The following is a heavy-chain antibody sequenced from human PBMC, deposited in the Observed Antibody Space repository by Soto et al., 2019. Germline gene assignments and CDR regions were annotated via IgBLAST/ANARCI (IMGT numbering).Heavy chain of an antibody. V-gene: IGHV4-34*01. CDR1: GGSFSGYY. D-gene: IGHD3-10*01. J-gene: IGHJ6*03. CDR3: ARAVITMVRRVIIQNYYYYYYMDV. CDR2: INHSGST. Sequence: PSETLSLTCAVYGGSFSGYYWSWIRQPPGKGLEWIGEINHSGSTNYNPSLKSRVTISVDTSKNQFSLKLSSVTAADTAVYYCARAVITMVRRVIIQNYYYYYYMDVWGKGTTVTVSS.